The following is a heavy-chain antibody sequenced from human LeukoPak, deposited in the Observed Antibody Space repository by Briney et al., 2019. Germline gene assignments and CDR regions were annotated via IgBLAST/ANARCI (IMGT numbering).Heavy chain of an antibody. CDR3: ARADIVVVVAATAAFDI. CDR2: IIPIFGTA. CDR1: GGTFSSYA. D-gene: IGHD2-15*01. J-gene: IGHJ3*02. Sequence: GASVKVSCKASGGTFSSYAISWVRQAPGQGLEWMGGIIPIFGTANYAQKFQGRVTITADESTSTAYMELSSLRSEDTAVYYCARADIVVVVAATAAFDIWGQGTMVTVSS. V-gene: IGHV1-69*13.